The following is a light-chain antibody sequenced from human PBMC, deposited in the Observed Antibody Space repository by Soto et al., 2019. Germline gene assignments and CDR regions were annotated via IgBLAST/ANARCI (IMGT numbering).Light chain of an antibody. CDR2: AAF. CDR3: QQSYSTPWT. CDR1: QSISSY. J-gene: IGKJ1*01. Sequence: DIQMTQSPSSLSASVGDRVTITCRASQSISSYLNWYQQKPGKAPNLLIYAAFSLQSGVPSRFSGSGSGTDFTLTISSLQPEDFATYYCQQSYSTPWTFCQGTKVEIK. V-gene: IGKV1-39*01.